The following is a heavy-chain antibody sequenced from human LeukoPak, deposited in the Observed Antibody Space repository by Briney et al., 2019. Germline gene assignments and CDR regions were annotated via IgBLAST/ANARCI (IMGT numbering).Heavy chain of an antibody. CDR1: GFTFSGYA. V-gene: IGHV3-23*01. D-gene: IGHD5-24*01. CDR3: AKDQPADGYNSI. J-gene: IGHJ4*02. CDR2: INESGGRT. Sequence: GGSLRLSCAASGFTFSGYAMSWVRQAPGKGLEWVSTINESGGRTYYADSMRGRFTVSRDNSQNTLYLQMHSLRVEDTAVYFCAKDQPADGYNSIWGQGTLVTVSS.